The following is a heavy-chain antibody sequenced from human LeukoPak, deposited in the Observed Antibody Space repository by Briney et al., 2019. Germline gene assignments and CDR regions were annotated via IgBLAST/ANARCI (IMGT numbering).Heavy chain of an antibody. D-gene: IGHD2-2*01. CDR2: INHSGST. Sequence: PSETLSLTCAVYGGSFSGYYWSWIRQPPGKGLEWIGEINHSGSTNYNPSLKSRVTISVDTSENQFSLKLSSVTAADTAVYYCAAYCSSTSCSTTTNWFDPWGQGTLVTVSS. V-gene: IGHV4-34*03. CDR1: GGSFSGYY. CDR3: AAYCSSTSCSTTTNWFDP. J-gene: IGHJ5*02.